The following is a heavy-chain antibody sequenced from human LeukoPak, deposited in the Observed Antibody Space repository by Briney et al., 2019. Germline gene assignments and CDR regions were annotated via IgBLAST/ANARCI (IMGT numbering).Heavy chain of an antibody. J-gene: IGHJ5*02. Sequence: SETLSLTCTVSGGSISSYYWSWIRQPPGKGLEWIGYIYYSGSTNYNPSLKSRVTISVDTSKNQFSLKLSSVTAADTAVYYCARDSPTYYYDSSGPRGWFDPWGQGTLVTVSS. CDR1: GGSISSYY. D-gene: IGHD3-22*01. CDR3: ARDSPTYYYDSSGPRGWFDP. V-gene: IGHV4-59*12. CDR2: IYYSGST.